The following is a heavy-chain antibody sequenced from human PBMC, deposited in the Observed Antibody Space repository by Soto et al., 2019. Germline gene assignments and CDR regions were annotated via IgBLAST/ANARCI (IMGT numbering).Heavy chain of an antibody. CDR1: GGSISSYY. CDR2: IYTSGST. J-gene: IGHJ6*02. Sequence: PSETLSLTCTVSGGSISSYYWSWIRQPAGKGLEWIGRIYTSGSTNYNPSLKSRVTMSVDTSKNQFSLKLSSVTAADTAVYYCAGVIRWFGVYYGMDVWGQGTTVTVSS. V-gene: IGHV4-4*07. D-gene: IGHD3-10*01. CDR3: AGVIRWFGVYYGMDV.